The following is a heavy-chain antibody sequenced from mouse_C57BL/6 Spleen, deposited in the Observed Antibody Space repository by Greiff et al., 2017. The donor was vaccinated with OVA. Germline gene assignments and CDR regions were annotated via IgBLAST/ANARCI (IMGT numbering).Heavy chain of an antibody. CDR3: ARSRDYDLYWYFDV. Sequence: VQLQQSGAELVRPGTSVKVSCKASGYAFTNYLIEWVKQRPGQGLEWIGVINPGSGGTNYNEKFKGKATLTADKSSSTAYMQLSSLTSEDSAVYFCARSRDYDLYWYFDVWGTGTTVTVSS. D-gene: IGHD2-4*01. J-gene: IGHJ1*03. CDR1: GYAFTNYL. V-gene: IGHV1-54*01. CDR2: INPGSGGT.